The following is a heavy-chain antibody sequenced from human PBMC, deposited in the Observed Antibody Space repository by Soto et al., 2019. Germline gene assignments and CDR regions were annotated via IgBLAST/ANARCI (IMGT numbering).Heavy chain of an antibody. CDR2: IYRTGST. CDR3: ASRDPGTSVDY. Sequence: XETLYLTCAVSGCSFTSNNWWTWVRQPPGQGLEWIGEIYRTGSTNYNPSLKSRVTISLDKSENQFSLKVTSLTAADTAVYYCASRDPGTSVDYWGQGTLVTVSS. V-gene: IGHV4-4*02. J-gene: IGHJ4*02. D-gene: IGHD1-7*01. CDR1: GCSFTSNNW.